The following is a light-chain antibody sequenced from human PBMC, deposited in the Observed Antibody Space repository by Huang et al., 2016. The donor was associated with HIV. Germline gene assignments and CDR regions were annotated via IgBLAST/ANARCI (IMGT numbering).Light chain of an antibody. CDR2: TES. CDR3: QQYYSHSS. CDR1: QDISTF. J-gene: IGKJ3*01. V-gene: IGKV1-8*01. Sequence: AIQMTQSPSSLSASTGDRITIACRASQDISTFLAWYQQKPGKPPKLLIHTESLLESGVPSRFNASGSGTDFTLTVTCLQSEDFASYYCQQYYSHSSFGPGTKV.